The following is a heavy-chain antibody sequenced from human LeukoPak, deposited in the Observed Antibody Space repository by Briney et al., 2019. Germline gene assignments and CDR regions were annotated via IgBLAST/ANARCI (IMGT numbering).Heavy chain of an antibody. D-gene: IGHD3-22*01. Sequence: SVKVSCKASGGAFSSYAFSWVRQAPGQGLEWMGGIIPIFGSANYAQKFQDRVTITADESTSTAYMELSSLRSEDTAVYYCARGYDSSGYLFDYWGQGTLVTVSS. CDR2: IIPIFGSA. J-gene: IGHJ4*02. CDR3: ARGYDSSGYLFDY. CDR1: GGAFSSYA. V-gene: IGHV1-69*13.